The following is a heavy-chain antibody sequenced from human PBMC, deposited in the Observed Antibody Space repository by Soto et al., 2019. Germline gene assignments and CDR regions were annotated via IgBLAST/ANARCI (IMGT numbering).Heavy chain of an antibody. J-gene: IGHJ3*02. V-gene: IGHV1-46*01. CDR2: INPSGGST. D-gene: IGHD3-22*01. CDR3: ARGTVEYYDSSGGAFDI. CDR1: GYTFTSYY. Sequence: ASVKVSCKASGYTFTSYYMHWVRQAPGQGLEWMGIINPSGGSTSYAQKFQGRVTMTRDTSTSTVYMELSSLRSEDTAVYYCARGTVEYYDSSGGAFDIWGQGTMVTVSS.